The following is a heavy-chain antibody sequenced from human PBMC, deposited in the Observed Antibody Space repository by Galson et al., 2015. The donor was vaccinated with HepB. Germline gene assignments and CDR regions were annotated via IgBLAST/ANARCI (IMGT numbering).Heavy chain of an antibody. D-gene: IGHD6-19*01. J-gene: IGHJ4*02. CDR2: TSSSSSTI. V-gene: IGHV3-48*01. CDR3: ARDLRGSGWYVDY. Sequence: SLRLSCAASGFTFSTYSMNWVRQAPGKGLEWVSYTSSSSSTIYYADSVKGRFTIFRDNAKNSLYLQMNSLRAEETAVYYCARDLRGSGWYVDYWGQGTLVTVSS. CDR1: GFTFSTYS.